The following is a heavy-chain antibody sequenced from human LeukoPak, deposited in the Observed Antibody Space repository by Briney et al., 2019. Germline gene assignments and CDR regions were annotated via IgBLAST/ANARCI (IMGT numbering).Heavy chain of an antibody. V-gene: IGHV3-48*02. D-gene: IGHD3-22*01. CDR2: IGSSGSPT. J-gene: IGHJ6*02. CDR1: GFAFSSYN. CDR3: ARRPYSDTSGRLSDV. Sequence: GGSLRLSCAASGFAFSSYNMNWVRQAPGKGLEWISYIGSSGSPTHYADSVGGRFTISRDDAKNSLYLQMNSLRDEDTAVYFCARRPYSDTSGRLSDVWGQGTTVTVSS.